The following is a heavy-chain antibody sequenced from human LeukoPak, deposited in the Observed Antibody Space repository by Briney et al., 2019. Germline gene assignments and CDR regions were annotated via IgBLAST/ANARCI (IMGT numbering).Heavy chain of an antibody. D-gene: IGHD4-17*01. CDR2: IYCSGNT. V-gene: IGHV4-59*01. CDR1: GGSINSYH. Sequence: SETLSLTCIVSGGSINSYHWGWIRQPPGKGLEWIGYIYCSGNTNYNPSLKSRVTISVDTSKNQFSLKLSSVTAADTAVYYCARYGDYVVGWLDPWGQGTLVTVSS. J-gene: IGHJ5*02. CDR3: ARYGDYVVGWLDP.